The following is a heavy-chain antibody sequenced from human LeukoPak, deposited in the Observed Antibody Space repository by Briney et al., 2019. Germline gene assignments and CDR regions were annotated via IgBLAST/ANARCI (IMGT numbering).Heavy chain of an antibody. V-gene: IGHV3-23*01. Sequence: GGSLRLSCAASGFTFSSYAMTWVRQAPGKGLEWVSGISGGGGSTYYADSVRGRFTISRDNSKNTLYLQINSLRAEDTAVYYCAKGGSGFLYWYFDLWGRGTLVTVSS. J-gene: IGHJ2*01. D-gene: IGHD3-22*01. CDR1: GFTFSSYA. CDR2: ISGGGGST. CDR3: AKGGSGFLYWYFDL.